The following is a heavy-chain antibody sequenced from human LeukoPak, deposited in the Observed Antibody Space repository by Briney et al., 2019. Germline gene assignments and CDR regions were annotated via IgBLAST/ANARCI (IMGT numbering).Heavy chain of an antibody. V-gene: IGHV4-59*11. CDR1: GGSISSHY. CDR2: VYYSGST. D-gene: IGHD2-15*01. Sequence: SETLSLTCTISGGSISSHYWSWMRQPPGKGLEWIGYVYYSGSTNYNPSLKSRVTISVDTSKNQFSLKLSSVTAADTAVFYCVRDGKSLYCSGDRCSSESAADGLDVWGQGITVTVSS. J-gene: IGHJ6*02. CDR3: VRDGKSLYCSGDRCSSESAADGLDV.